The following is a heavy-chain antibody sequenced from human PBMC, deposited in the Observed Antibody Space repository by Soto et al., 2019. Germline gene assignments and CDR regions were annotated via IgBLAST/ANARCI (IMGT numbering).Heavy chain of an antibody. CDR1: GFTFSSSW. V-gene: IGHV3-74*01. D-gene: IGHD2-2*01. CDR2: VNSDGKIT. CDR3: VRGGIRLYATSSERDF. Sequence: EVQLVESGGDLVQPGGSLRLSCTASGFTFSSSWMHWVRQAPGEGLVWVSRVNSDGKITDYADSLKGRITISRDNAKNTLYLQMDRLRVDDTAVYYCVRGGIRLYATSSERDFWGQGTLVTVSS. J-gene: IGHJ4*02.